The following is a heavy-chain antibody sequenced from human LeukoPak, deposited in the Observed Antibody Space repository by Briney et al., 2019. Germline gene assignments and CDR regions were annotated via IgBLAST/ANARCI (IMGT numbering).Heavy chain of an antibody. CDR2: IYYSGST. CDR3: ARDYYYDSSGYSIRYYYMDV. V-gene: IGHV4-31*03. CDR1: GGSISSGGYY. Sequence: SETLSLTCTVSGGSISSGGYYWSWIRQHPGKGLEWIGYIYYSGSTYYNPPLKSRVTISVDTSKNQFSLKLSSVTAADTAVYYCARDYYYDSSGYSIRYYYMDVWGKGTTVTVSS. J-gene: IGHJ6*03. D-gene: IGHD3-22*01.